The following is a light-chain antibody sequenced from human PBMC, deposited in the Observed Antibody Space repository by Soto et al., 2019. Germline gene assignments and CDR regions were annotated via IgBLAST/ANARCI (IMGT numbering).Light chain of an antibody. Sequence: AIQLTQSPSSLSASVGDIVTITCRASQGISSALAWYQQKPGKAPKLLIYDASSLESGVPSRFSGSGSGTDFTLTISSLQPEDFATYYCQQFNSYTCTFGQGTRLEIK. CDR2: DAS. V-gene: IGKV1-13*02. J-gene: IGKJ5*01. CDR1: QGISSA. CDR3: QQFNSYTCT.